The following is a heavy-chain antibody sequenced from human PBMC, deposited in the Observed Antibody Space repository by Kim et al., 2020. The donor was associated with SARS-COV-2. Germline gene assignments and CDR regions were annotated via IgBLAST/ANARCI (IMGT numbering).Heavy chain of an antibody. CDR2: IIPIFGTA. V-gene: IGHV1-69*13. CDR1: GGTFSSYA. D-gene: IGHD3-10*01. J-gene: IGHJ6*02. Sequence: SVKVSCKASGGTFSSYAISWVRQAPGQGLEWMGGIIPIFGTANYAQKFQGRVTITADESTSTAYMELSSLRSEDTAVYYCAREGLLWFGELYRFYYYGMDVWGQGTTVTVSS. CDR3: AREGLLWFGELYRFYYYGMDV.